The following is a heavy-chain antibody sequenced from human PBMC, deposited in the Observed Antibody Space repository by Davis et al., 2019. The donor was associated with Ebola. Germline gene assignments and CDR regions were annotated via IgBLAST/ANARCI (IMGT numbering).Heavy chain of an antibody. V-gene: IGHV6-1*01. CDR2: TYYNSKWYN. Sequence: HSQTLSLTCAISGDSVSSTGWNWIRQSPSRGLEWLGRTYYNSKWYNDYAASVKSRIIINPDTSKNQFSLQLNSVTPEDTAVYFCARGWLRTYFDYWGQGTLVTVSS. CDR3: ARGWLRTYFDY. J-gene: IGHJ4*02. CDR1: GDSVSSTG. D-gene: IGHD5-12*01.